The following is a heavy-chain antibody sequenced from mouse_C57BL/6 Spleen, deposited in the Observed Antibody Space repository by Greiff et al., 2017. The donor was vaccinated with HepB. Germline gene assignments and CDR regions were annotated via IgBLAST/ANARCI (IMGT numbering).Heavy chain of an antibody. CDR2: ISYDGSN. Sequence: DVKVEESGPGLVKPSQSLSLTCSVTGYSITSGYYWNWIRQFPGNKLEWMGYISYDGSNNYNPSLKNRISITRDTSKNQFFLKLNSVTTEDTATYYCASPLGYWYFDVWGTGTTVTVSS. V-gene: IGHV3-6*01. J-gene: IGHJ1*03. CDR1: GYSITSGYY. CDR3: ASPLGYWYFDV.